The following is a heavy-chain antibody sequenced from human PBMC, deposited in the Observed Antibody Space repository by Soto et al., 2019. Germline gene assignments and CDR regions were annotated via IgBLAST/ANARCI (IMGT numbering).Heavy chain of an antibody. CDR3: ARDDVLCDGGRCYGVPLDV. J-gene: IGHJ6*04. D-gene: IGHD2-15*01. V-gene: IGHV3-66*01. CDR2: IQSGGPT. CDR1: GFTVSSKY. Sequence: EVHLVESGGGLVQPGGSLRLSCAASGFTVSSKYMSWVRQAPGKGLEWVSLIQSGGPTYYADSVKGRFTISRDTSENTLHLQMDSLRAEDTAVYYCARDDVLCDGGRCYGVPLDVSRKGTTVTVSS.